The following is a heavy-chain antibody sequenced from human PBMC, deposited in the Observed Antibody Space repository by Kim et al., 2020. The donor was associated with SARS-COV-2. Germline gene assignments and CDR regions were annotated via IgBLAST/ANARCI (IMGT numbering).Heavy chain of an antibody. CDR2: IYHSGTT. D-gene: IGHD3-10*01. Sequence: SETLSLTCAVSGASITSSDWWSWVRQPPGGGLEWIGEIYHSGTTNYNPSLESRVTISVDRSKNQFSLKLTSVTAAATAVYYCARKFRVYQYGSGGYSDY. J-gene: IGHJ4*01. CDR1: GASITSSDW. CDR3: ARKFRVYQYGSGGYSDY. V-gene: IGHV4-4*02.